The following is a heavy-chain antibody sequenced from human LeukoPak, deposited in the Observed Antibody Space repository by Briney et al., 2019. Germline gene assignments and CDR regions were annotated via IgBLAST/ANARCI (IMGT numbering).Heavy chain of an antibody. CDR2: IRYDGSNK. CDR1: GFTFSSYD. V-gene: IGHV3-30*02. CDR3: AKDEAQGMILNY. D-gene: IGHD3/OR15-3a*01. J-gene: IGHJ4*02. Sequence: PGGSLRLSCAASGFTFSSYDMNWVRQAPGKGLEWVAFIRYDGSNKYYADSVKGRFTISRDNSKNTLYLQMNSLRAEDTAVYYCAKDEAQGMILNYWGQGTLVTVSS.